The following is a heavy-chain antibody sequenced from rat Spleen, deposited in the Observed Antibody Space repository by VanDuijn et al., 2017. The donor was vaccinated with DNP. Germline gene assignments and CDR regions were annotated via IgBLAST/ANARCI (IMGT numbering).Heavy chain of an antibody. V-gene: IGHV5-7*01. CDR2: ITHGAGST. CDR1: EFTFTNYD. Sequence: EVRLVESGGGFVQPGRSMKLACATSEFTFTNYDMAWVRQAPKKGLEWVATITHGAGSTYYRDSVKGRFTISRDNAKSTLYLQMDSLRSEDTATYYCARPDYWGQGVMVTVSS. J-gene: IGHJ2*01. CDR3: ARPDY.